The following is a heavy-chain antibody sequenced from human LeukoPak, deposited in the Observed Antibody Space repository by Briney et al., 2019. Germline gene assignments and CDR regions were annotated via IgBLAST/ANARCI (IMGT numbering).Heavy chain of an antibody. J-gene: IGHJ4*02. V-gene: IGHV1-2*02. CDR3: AREVYCSGGSCYYFDY. Sequence: ASVKVSCKASGYTFTSYYMHWVRQAPGQGLEWMGWINPNSGGTNYAQKFQGRVTMTRDTSISTAYMELSRLRSDDTAVYYCAREVYCSGGSCYYFDYWGQGTLVTVSS. CDR2: INPNSGGT. CDR1: GYTFTSYY. D-gene: IGHD2-15*01.